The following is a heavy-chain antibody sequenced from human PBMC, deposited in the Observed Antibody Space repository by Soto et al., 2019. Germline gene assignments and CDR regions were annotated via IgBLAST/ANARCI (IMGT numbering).Heavy chain of an antibody. CDR2: VNPDGSGA. V-gene: IGHV3-74*01. Sequence: EVQLVESGGGLVQPGGSLRLSCAASGFTFGNYWMHWVRQAPGKGLVWVSRVNPDGSGATYADSVKGRFTISRDNAKTTLYLQRNSVRGDDTAVYYCARDRDLWFRDDWGQGTLVTVSS. CDR1: GFTFGNYW. D-gene: IGHD3-10*01. J-gene: IGHJ4*02. CDR3: ARDRDLWFRDD.